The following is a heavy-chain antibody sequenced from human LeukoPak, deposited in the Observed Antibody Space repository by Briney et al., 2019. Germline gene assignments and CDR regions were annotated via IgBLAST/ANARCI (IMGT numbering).Heavy chain of an antibody. D-gene: IGHD2-2*01. V-gene: IGHV3-30*02. J-gene: IGHJ4*02. CDR3: AQLSEGVPY. Sequence: PGGSVRLSCAASGFTFSSYGMHWVRQAPGKGLEGVAFIRYDGSNKYYADSVKGRFHISEHNSNNTPNLQMNSLRAEYTPLYYCAQLSEGVPYWGQKTLVTVP. CDR1: GFTFSSYG. CDR2: IRYDGSNK.